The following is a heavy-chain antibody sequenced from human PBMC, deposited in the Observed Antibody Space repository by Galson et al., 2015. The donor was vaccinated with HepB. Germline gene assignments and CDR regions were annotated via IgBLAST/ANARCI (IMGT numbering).Heavy chain of an antibody. D-gene: IGHD2-2*01. Sequence: SLRLSCAASGFTFSSYGMHWVRQAPGKGLEWVAVISYDGSNKYYADSVKGRFTISRDNSKNTLYLQMNSLRAEDTAVYYCAKEGPAAHDAFDIWGQGTMVTVSS. CDR2: ISYDGSNK. V-gene: IGHV3-30*18. J-gene: IGHJ3*02. CDR1: GFTFSSYG. CDR3: AKEGPAAHDAFDI.